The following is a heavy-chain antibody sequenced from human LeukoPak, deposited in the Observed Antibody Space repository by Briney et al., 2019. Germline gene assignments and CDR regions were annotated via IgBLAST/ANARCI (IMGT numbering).Heavy chain of an antibody. CDR1: AFTFSRYW. Sequence: GGSLRLSCAPPAFTFSRYWMHWVRPAPGNGLVSVSRITSDGGSATYADSVKGRFTTSRDNAKNTLYLQMTSLRADDTAVYYCARDAGTSTPLDYWGQGALVTVSS. J-gene: IGHJ4*02. V-gene: IGHV3-74*01. CDR3: ARDAGTSTPLDY. D-gene: IGHD2-2*01. CDR2: ITSDGGSA.